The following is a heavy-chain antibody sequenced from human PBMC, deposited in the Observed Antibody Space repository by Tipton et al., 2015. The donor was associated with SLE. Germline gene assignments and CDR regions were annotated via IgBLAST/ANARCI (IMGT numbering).Heavy chain of an antibody. CDR1: GGSISSHY. CDR2: IYTSGST. CDR3: ARDRRLIAAPSFWRYFDL. Sequence: TLSLTCTVSGGSISSHYWSWIRQPPGKGLEWIGYIYTSGSTNYNPSLKSRVTISVDTSKNQFSLKLSSATAADTAVYYCARDRRLIAAPSFWRYFDLWGRGTLVTVSS. D-gene: IGHD6-13*01. V-gene: IGHV4-4*08. J-gene: IGHJ2*01.